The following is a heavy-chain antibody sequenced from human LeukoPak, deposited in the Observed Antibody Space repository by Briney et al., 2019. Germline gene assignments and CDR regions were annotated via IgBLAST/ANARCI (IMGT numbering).Heavy chain of an antibody. D-gene: IGHD3-10*01. CDR2: INWNGGST. V-gene: IGHV3-20*04. CDR3: ARVRGATDAFDI. CDR1: GFTFDDYG. Sequence: GGSVRLSCAASGFTFDDYGMSWVRQAPGKGLEWVSGINWNGGSTGYADSVKGRFTISRDNAKNSLYLQMNSLRAEDTALYYCARVRGATDAFDIWGQGTMVTVSS. J-gene: IGHJ3*02.